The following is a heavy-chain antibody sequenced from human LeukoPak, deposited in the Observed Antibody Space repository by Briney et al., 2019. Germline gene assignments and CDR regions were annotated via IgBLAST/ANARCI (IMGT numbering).Heavy chain of an antibody. CDR3: ARRGRITMIVVVITGPWFDP. V-gene: IGHV4-34*01. D-gene: IGHD3-22*01. J-gene: IGHJ5*02. Sequence: PSETLSLTCTVSGGSISSYYWSWIRQPPGKGLEWIGEINHSGSTNYNPSLKSRVTISVATSKNQFSLKLSSVTAADTAVYYCARRGRITMIVVVITGPWFDPWGQGTLVTVSS. CDR1: GGSISSYY. CDR2: INHSGST.